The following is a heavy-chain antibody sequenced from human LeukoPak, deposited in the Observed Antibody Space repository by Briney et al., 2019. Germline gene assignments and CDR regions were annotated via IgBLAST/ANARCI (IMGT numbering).Heavy chain of an antibody. Sequence: GGSLRLSCAASGFTFSSYSMNWVRQAPGKGLEWVSSISSSSSYIYYADSVRGRFTISRDNAKNSLYLQMNSLRAEDTAVYYCARTPGLIPRNFDYWGQGTLVTVSP. CDR3: ARTPGLIPRNFDY. CDR1: GFTFSSYS. V-gene: IGHV3-21*01. J-gene: IGHJ4*02. CDR2: ISSSSSYI.